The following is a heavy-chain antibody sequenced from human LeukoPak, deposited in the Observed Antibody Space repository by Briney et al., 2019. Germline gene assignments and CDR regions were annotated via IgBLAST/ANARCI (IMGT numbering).Heavy chain of an antibody. CDR2: INHSGST. D-gene: IGHD3-10*01. Sequence: DPSETLSLTCAVYGRSFSGYYWSWIRQPPGKGLEWIGEINHSGSTNYNPSLKSRVTISVDTSKNQFSLKLSSVTAADTAVYYCAVTGRRRGYYGSGSYVGGIGFDYWGQGTLVTVSS. CDR3: AVTGRRRGYYGSGSYVGGIGFDY. V-gene: IGHV4-34*01. CDR1: GRSFSGYY. J-gene: IGHJ4*02.